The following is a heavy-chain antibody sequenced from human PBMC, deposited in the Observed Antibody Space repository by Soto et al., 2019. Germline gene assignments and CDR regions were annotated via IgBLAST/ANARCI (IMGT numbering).Heavy chain of an antibody. D-gene: IGHD3-16*01. CDR2: ISYDRSNK. CDR1: GFTFSSFG. CDR3: GKDFHERGTFYRQ. J-gene: IGHJ4*02. Sequence: QVQLVESGGGVVQPGKSATLSCAASGFTFSSFGLHWVRQAPGKGLEWVALISYDRSNKYYADSVKGRFSISRDNSKNTLFLQMPSLEPEDTAVYYCGKDFHERGTFYRQWGQGTQVTVSS. V-gene: IGHV3-30*18.